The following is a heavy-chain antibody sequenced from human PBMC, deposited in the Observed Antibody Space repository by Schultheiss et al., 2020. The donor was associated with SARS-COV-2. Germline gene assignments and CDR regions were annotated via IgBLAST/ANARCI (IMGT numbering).Heavy chain of an antibody. CDR2: ISGSGGST. CDR3: ARDSEHDSSAYMML. V-gene: IGHV3-23*01. J-gene: IGHJ4*02. D-gene: IGHD3-22*01. CDR1: GFTFSTYW. Sequence: GGSLRLSCAASGFTFSTYWMHWVRQGPGKGLEWVSAISGSGGSTYYADSVKGRFTISRDNAKNRLYLQMNSLRAEDTAVYYCARDSEHDSSAYMMLWGQGILVTVSS.